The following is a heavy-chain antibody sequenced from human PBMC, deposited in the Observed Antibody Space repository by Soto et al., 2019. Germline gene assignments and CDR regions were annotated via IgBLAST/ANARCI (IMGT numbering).Heavy chain of an antibody. J-gene: IGHJ4*02. Sequence: GGSLRLSCAASGFTFSSYAMHWVRQAPGKGLEWVAVISYDGSNKYYADSVKGRSTISRDNSKNTLYLQMNSLRAEDTAVYYCAREGDSSAGFDYWGQGTLVTVSS. CDR2: ISYDGSNK. D-gene: IGHD3-22*01. V-gene: IGHV3-30-3*01. CDR3: AREGDSSAGFDY. CDR1: GFTFSSYA.